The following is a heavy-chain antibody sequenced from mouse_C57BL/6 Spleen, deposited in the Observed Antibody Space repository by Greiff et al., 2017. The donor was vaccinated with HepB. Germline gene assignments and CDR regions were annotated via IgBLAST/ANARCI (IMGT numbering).Heavy chain of an antibody. J-gene: IGHJ1*03. D-gene: IGHD2-5*01. CDR1: GFTFSSYA. CDR3: ARDPSYYSNSYWYFDV. CDR2: ISDGGSYT. V-gene: IGHV5-4*01. Sequence: EVMLVESGGGLVKPGGSLKLSCAASGFTFSSYAMSWVRQTPEKRLEWVATISDGGSYTYYPDNVKGRFTISRDNAKNNLYLQMSHLKSEDTAMYYCARDPSYYSNSYWYFDVWGTGTTVTVSS.